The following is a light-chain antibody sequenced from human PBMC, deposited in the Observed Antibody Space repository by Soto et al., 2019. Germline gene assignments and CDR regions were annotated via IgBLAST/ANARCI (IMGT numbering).Light chain of an antibody. CDR2: GAS. CDR1: QGISSF. V-gene: IGKV1-9*01. J-gene: IGKJ3*01. Sequence: IQLTQSPSSLSASVGDRVTITCRASQGISSFLAWYQQKPEKAPKLLIYGASNLQSGVPSRFSGSGSGTDFTLTIGSLQPEDFATYDCEQHNSFPIPFGPGTKVFIK. CDR3: EQHNSFPIP.